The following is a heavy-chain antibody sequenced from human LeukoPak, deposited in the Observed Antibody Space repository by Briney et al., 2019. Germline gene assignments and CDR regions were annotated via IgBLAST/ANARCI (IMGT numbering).Heavy chain of an antibody. CDR3: ARSQGGTMSLRHFDL. CDR1: GFTFSSYS. D-gene: IGHD3-22*01. V-gene: IGHV3-48*02. J-gene: IGHJ2*01. Sequence: PGGSRLSFAASGFTFSSYSMNWVRQAPGKGLEWVSYISSSSSTIYYADSVKGRFTISRDNAKNSLYLQMNSLRDEDTAVYYCARSQGGTMSLRHFDLWGRGTLVTVSS. CDR2: ISSSSSTI.